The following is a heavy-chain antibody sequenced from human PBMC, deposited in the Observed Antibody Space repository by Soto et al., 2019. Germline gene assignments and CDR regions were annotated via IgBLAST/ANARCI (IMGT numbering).Heavy chain of an antibody. CDR3: ATWSGDY. CDR1: GFTFSTYG. D-gene: IGHD3-3*01. CDR2: IWYDGSNK. V-gene: IGHV3-33*01. Sequence: QVQLMESGGGVVQPGRSLRLSCAASGFTFSTYGMHWVRQGPGKGLEWVAVIWYDGSNKYYADSVKGRFTISRDNSENALYLQMNILRAEDTAVYYCATWSGDYWGQGTLVTVSS. J-gene: IGHJ4*02.